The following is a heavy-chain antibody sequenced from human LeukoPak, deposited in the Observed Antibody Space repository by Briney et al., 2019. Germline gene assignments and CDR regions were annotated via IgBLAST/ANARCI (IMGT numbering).Heavy chain of an antibody. CDR2: ISGSGGST. CDR1: GFTFSNYA. D-gene: IGHD3-16*02. V-gene: IGHV3-23*01. Sequence: GGSLRLSCAASGFTFSNYAMTWVRQAPGKGLEWVSSISGSGGSTYYADSAKGRFTISRDNSNNTLYLQINSLRAEDTAVYYCAKTPSLWWFDPWGQGTLVTVSS. J-gene: IGHJ5*02. CDR3: AKTPSLWWFDP.